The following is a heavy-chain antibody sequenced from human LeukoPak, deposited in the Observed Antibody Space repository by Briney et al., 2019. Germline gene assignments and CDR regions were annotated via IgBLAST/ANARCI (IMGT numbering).Heavy chain of an antibody. J-gene: IGHJ4*02. D-gene: IGHD3-10*01. Sequence: GGSLRLSCAASGFTFSSYGMHWVRQAPGQGLEWMGWINPNSGGTDYAQKFQGRVTMTRDTSMSTAYMELSRLRSDDTAVYYCARDANYYGSGSYLDYWGQGTLVTVSS. CDR3: ARDANYYGSGSYLDY. CDR2: INPNSGGT. V-gene: IGHV1-2*02. CDR1: GFTFSSYG.